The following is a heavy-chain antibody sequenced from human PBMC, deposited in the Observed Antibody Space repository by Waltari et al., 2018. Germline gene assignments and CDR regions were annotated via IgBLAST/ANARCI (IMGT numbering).Heavy chain of an antibody. CDR1: VGPFTSSNC. CDR2: IYHSGST. J-gene: IGHJ3*02. V-gene: IGHV4-4*03. D-gene: IGHD2-2*01. CDR3: ARDPREGYCSSTSCSDAFDI. Sequence: QFHLQDPAPDLVNPPGPLPPTSAAPVGPFTSSNCWSWVGKPPGRGLEWIGEIYHSGSTNYNPSLKSRVTISVDKSKNQFSLKLSSVTAADTAVYYCARDPREGYCSSTSCSDAFDIWGQGTMVTVSS.